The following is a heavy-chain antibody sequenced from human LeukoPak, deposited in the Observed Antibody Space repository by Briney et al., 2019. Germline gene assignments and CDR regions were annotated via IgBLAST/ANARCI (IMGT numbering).Heavy chain of an antibody. Sequence: SETLSLTCTVFGGSISTYYWSWIRQPPGKGLEWIGYIYYNGATDYNPSLKSRVTISVDTSKNEFSLKLSSVTAADTAVYYCARDRPGGSSLDYWGQGTLVTVSS. D-gene: IGHD6-13*01. V-gene: IGHV4-59*01. CDR2: IYYNGAT. CDR1: GGSISTYY. J-gene: IGHJ4*02. CDR3: ARDRPGGSSLDY.